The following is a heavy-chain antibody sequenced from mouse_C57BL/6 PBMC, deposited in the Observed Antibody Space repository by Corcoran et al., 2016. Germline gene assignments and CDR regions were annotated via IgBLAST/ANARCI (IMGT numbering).Heavy chain of an antibody. CDR2: INPNNGGT. J-gene: IGHJ1*03. CDR1: GYTFTDYN. Sequence: EVQLQQSGPELVKPGASVKIPCKASGYTFTDYNMDWVKQSHGKSLEWIGDINPNNGGTIYNQKFKGKATLTVDKSSSTAYMELRSLTSEDTAVYYCARTYYGSRYWYFDVWGTGTTVTVSS. D-gene: IGHD1-1*01. CDR3: ARTYYGSRYWYFDV. V-gene: IGHV1-18*01.